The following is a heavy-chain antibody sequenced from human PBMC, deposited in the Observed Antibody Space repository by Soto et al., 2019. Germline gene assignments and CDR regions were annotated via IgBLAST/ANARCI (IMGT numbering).Heavy chain of an antibody. V-gene: IGHV4-31*03. Sequence: LSLTCTVSGGSITTGGSYWSWIRQHPGKGLEWIGNIYHNGNTYYNPSLKSRLTISVDTSKNHFSLMVDSVTAADTAVYYCARARFQVLYGKPYFDSWGQGTLVTVSS. CDR3: ARARFQVLYGKPYFDS. D-gene: IGHD2-2*02. CDR2: IYHNGNT. J-gene: IGHJ4*02. CDR1: GGSITTGGSY.